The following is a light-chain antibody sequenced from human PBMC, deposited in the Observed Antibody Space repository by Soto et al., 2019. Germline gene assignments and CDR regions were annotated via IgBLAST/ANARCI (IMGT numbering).Light chain of an antibody. J-gene: IGKJ1*01. V-gene: IGKV1-39*01. Sequence: DIQMTQSPSSLSASVGDRVTITCRASQSISTYLNWHQQKPGKAPKLLISATSSLQSGVPSRFSGSGSGTDFTLTISRLQPEDFATYYCQQSYSTPWTFGQGTKVEIK. CDR1: QSISTY. CDR3: QQSYSTPWT. CDR2: ATS.